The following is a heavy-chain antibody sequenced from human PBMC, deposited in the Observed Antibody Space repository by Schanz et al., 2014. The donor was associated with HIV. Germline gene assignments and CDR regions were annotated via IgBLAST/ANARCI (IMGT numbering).Heavy chain of an antibody. CDR1: GFTFSVYY. D-gene: IGHD1-26*01. CDR3: ARDKKSGNYDGGFDS. J-gene: IGHJ5*01. CDR2: ISSGGSTR. V-gene: IGHV3-11*01. Sequence: QVQLSSSFVALVNPGSSLRLSCEASGFTFSVYYMSWIRQAPGKGLEWISYISSGGSTRYYADSVKGRFTISRDNSKHSLYLQMNSLIPDDTAVYYCARDKKSGNYDGGFDSWGQGTLVTVSS.